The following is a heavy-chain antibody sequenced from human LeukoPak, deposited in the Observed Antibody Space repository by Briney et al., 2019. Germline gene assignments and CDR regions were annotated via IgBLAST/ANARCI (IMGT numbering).Heavy chain of an antibody. D-gene: IGHD3-22*01. CDR1: GYTFTAYY. V-gene: IGHV1-2*06. CDR3: ARDSKWFINDYYYGMDV. Sequence: ASVKVSCKTSGYTFTAYYMHWVRQAPGQGLEWMGRINPNSGGTNYAQKFQGRVTMTRDTSISTVYMELSRLRSDDTAVYYCARDSKWFINDYYYGMDVWGQGTAVTVSS. J-gene: IGHJ6*02. CDR2: INPNSGGT.